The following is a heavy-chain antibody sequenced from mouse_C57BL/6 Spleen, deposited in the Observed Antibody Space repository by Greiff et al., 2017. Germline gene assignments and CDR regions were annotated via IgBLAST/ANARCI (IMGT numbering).Heavy chain of an antibody. D-gene: IGHD1-1*01. CDR2: INPNNGGT. CDR1: GYTFTDYY. J-gene: IGHJ2*01. CDR3: ARRDYYGSHALIGY. Sequence: EVQLQQSGPELVKPGASVKISCKASGYTFTDYYMHWVKQSHGTSLEWIGDINPNNGGTSYNQKFKGKATLTVDKSSSTAYMELRSLTSEDSAVYYCARRDYYGSHALIGYGGQNTTHTFSS. V-gene: IGHV1-26*01.